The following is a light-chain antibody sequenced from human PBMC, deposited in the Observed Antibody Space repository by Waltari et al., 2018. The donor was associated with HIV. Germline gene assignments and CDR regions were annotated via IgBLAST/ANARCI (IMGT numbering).Light chain of an antibody. V-gene: IGLV1-40*01. CDR2: ANI. CDR1: SSNIGAGYD. J-gene: IGLJ2*01. Sequence: QSVLTQPPSVSGAPGQRVTISCTGSSSNIGAGYDVHWYQQLPGTAPKLRIYANINRPSGVRDRFSGSKSGSSASLAITGLQAEDEAHYYCQSFDSSLTTSGVIFGGGTKLTVL. CDR3: QSFDSSLTTSGVI.